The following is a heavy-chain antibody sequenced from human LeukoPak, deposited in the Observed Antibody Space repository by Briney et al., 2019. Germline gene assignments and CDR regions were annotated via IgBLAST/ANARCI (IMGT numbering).Heavy chain of an antibody. CDR3: ARDVTKWELLGYYYYYMDV. CDR1: GFTFSSYS. D-gene: IGHD1-26*01. V-gene: IGHV3-48*01. CDR2: ISSSSSTI. Sequence: QPGGSLRLSCAASGFTFSSYSMNWVRQAPGKGLEWVSYISSSSSTIYYADSVKGRFTISRDNAKNSLYLQMNSLRAEDTAVHYCARDVTKWELLGYYYYYMDVWGKGTTVTASS. J-gene: IGHJ6*03.